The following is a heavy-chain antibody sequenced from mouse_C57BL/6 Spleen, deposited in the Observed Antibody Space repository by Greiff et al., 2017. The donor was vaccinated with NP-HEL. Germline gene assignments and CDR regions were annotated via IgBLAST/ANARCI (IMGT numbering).Heavy chain of an antibody. CDR2: INPSSGYT. V-gene: IGHV1-7*01. CDR1: GYTFTSYW. D-gene: IGHD3-2*02. CDR3: AFDSSGYVNFDY. J-gene: IGHJ2*01. Sequence: QVQLKESGAELAKPGASVKLSCKASGYTFTSYWMHWVKQRPGQGLEWIGYINPSSGYTKYNQKFKDKATLTADKSSSTAYMQLSSLTYEDSAVYYCAFDSSGYVNFDYWGQGTTLTVSS.